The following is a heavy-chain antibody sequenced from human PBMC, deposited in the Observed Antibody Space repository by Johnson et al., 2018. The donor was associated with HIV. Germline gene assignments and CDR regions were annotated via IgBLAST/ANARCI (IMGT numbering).Heavy chain of an antibody. V-gene: IGHV3-30*14. D-gene: IGHD3-16*01. CDR2: MYRGGST. CDR1: GFTFSPYA. Sequence: VQLVESGGGVVQPGRSLRLSCTASGFTFSPYAMHWVRQAPGKGLEWVAVMYRGGSTYYPDSVKGRFTISRDNSKNTLYIQMNSLRAEDTAVYYCALVLGALPGAFDIWGQGTLVTVSS. CDR3: ALVLGALPGAFDI. J-gene: IGHJ3*02.